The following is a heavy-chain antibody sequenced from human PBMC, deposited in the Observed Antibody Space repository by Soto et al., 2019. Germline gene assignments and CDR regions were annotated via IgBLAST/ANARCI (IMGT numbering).Heavy chain of an antibody. V-gene: IGHV3-15*01. CDR2: IKSKTDGGTA. D-gene: IGHD1-26*01. J-gene: IGHJ6*01. Sequence: EVQLVESGGGFVQPGGSLRLSCVASRFSFTNAWMSWVRQAPGKGPEWVGRIKSKTDGGTADYAAPVKGRFTISRDDSQNTLYLHMDSLKTEDTAMYHFSTESGIYGLDIWGQGTSVTVSS. CDR1: RFSFTNAW. CDR3: STESGIYGLDI.